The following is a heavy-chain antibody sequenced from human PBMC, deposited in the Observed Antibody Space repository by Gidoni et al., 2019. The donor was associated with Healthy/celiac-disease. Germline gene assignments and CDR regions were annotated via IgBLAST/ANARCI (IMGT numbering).Heavy chain of an antibody. CDR1: GYTFTGYY. J-gene: IGHJ5*02. D-gene: IGHD2-15*01. CDR3: ARARKNIVAHNWFDP. V-gene: IGHV1-2*06. CDR2: INPNSGGT. Sequence: QVQLVQSGAEVKKPGDSVKVSCKASGYTFTGYYMHWVRQAPGQGLEWMGRINPNSGGTNYAQKFQGRVTMTRDTSISTAYMELSRLRSDDTAVYYCARARKNIVAHNWFDPWGQGTLVTVSS.